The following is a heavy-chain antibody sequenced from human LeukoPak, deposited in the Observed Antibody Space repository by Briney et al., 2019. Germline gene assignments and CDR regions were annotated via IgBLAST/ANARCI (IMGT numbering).Heavy chain of an antibody. CDR3: ASESATGFDY. CDR2: ISANSGST. CDR1: GFPFSSYA. D-gene: IGHD6-13*01. J-gene: IGHJ4*02. V-gene: IGHV3-23*01. Sequence: PGGSLRLSCAASGFPFSSYAMSWVRQAPGRGLEWVSIISANSGSTYYADSVKGRYTISRDNSKNTLYLQMNSLRAEDTAIYYCASESATGFDYWGQGTLVTVSS.